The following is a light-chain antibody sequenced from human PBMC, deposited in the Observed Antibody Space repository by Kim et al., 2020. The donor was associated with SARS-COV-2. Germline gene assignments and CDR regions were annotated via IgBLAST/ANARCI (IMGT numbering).Light chain of an antibody. CDR1: SSNIGSNS. J-gene: IGLJ3*02. CDR2: RNN. Sequence: QSVLTQPPSASGTPGQTVTISCSGSSSNIGSNSIYWYQQLPGTAPQLLIYRNNQRRSGIPDRISGSKSGTSASLAISGLRSEDEADYYCATWDASLSGVVFGGGTQLTVL. CDR3: ATWDASLSGVV. V-gene: IGLV1-47*01.